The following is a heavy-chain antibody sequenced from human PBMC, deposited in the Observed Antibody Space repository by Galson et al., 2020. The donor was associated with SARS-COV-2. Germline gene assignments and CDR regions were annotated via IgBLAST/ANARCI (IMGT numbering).Heavy chain of an antibody. CDR1: GYNFLSYW. J-gene: IGHJ4*02. Sequence: KIGESLKISCKGSGYNFLSYWIGWVRQMPGEGLEWMGIIFPGDSETRFSPSFEGQVTMSADKSISTAYLQWVSLRASDTAIYFCAITSAYDSFYFDVWGQGTPVIVSS. CDR3: AITSAYDSFYFDV. D-gene: IGHD5-12*01. V-gene: IGHV5-51*01. CDR2: IFPGDSET.